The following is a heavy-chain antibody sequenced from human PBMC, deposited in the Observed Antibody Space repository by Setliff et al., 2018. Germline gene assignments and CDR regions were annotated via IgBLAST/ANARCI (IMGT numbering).Heavy chain of an antibody. Sequence: SETLSLTCAVYGGSFSGYYWTWIRQPPGKGLEWIGEINHSGSRNYNPSLKSRVTISVDTSKNQFSLNLSSVTAADTALYYCARGPRYSGSYYVNYWGQGTLVTVSS. V-gene: IGHV4-34*01. J-gene: IGHJ4*02. CDR1: GGSFSGYY. CDR3: ARGPRYSGSYYVNY. CDR2: INHSGSR. D-gene: IGHD1-26*01.